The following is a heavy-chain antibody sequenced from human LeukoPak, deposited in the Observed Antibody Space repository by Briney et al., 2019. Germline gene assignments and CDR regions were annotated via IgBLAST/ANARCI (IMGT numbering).Heavy chain of an antibody. D-gene: IGHD5-18*01. CDR3: ARSGVYSYETPDF. CDR1: GYSISSGYY. J-gene: IGHJ4*02. Sequence: SETLSLTCSVSGYSISSGYYWGWIRQAPGKGLEWIGSIYHSGNTYYNPSLKSRVTISVDTSKNQSSLKLSSVTAADTAFYYCARSGVYSYETPDFWGQGTLVTVSS. V-gene: IGHV4-38-2*02. CDR2: IYHSGNT.